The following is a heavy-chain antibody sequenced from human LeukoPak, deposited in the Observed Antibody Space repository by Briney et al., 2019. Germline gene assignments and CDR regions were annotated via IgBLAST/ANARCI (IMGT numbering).Heavy chain of an antibody. J-gene: IGHJ5*02. CDR2: MNPRSGST. V-gene: IGHV1-8*01. CDR1: GYTFTNHD. Sequence: ASVKVSCKASGYTFTNHDFNWMRQAAGQGLEWLGWMNPRSGSTGYAQKFRGRVTMTRDTSITTAYMELSSLTSEDTAVYYCARDRRGCSGGSCYSAWFDPWGQGTLVTVSS. D-gene: IGHD2-15*01. CDR3: ARDRRGCSGGSCYSAWFDP.